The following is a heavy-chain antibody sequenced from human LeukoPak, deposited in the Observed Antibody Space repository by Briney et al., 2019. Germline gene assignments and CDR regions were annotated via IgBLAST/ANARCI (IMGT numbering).Heavy chain of an antibody. CDR3: ARVLWNGDYPRFDY. J-gene: IGHJ4*02. CDR1: GGSISSSSYY. V-gene: IGHV4-39*07. D-gene: IGHD4-17*01. CDR2: IYYSGST. Sequence: SETLSLTCTVSGGSISSSSYYWGWIRQPPGKGLEWIGSIYYSGSTYYNPSLKSRVTISVDTSKNQFSLKLSSVTAADTAVYYCARVLWNGDYPRFDYWGQGTLVTVSS.